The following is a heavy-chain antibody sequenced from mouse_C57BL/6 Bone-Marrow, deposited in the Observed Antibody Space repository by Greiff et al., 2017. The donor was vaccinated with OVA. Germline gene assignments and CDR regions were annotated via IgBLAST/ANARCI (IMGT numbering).Heavy chain of an antibody. Sequence: EVQLQQSGPELVKPGASVKISCKASGYTFTDYYMNWVKQSHGKSLEWIGDINPNNGGTSYNQKFKGKATLTVDKSSSTAYMELRSLTSEDSAVYYCASGYYGSSYWYFDVWGTGTTVTVSS. J-gene: IGHJ1*03. CDR2: INPNNGGT. CDR3: ASGYYGSSYWYFDV. CDR1: GYTFTDYY. D-gene: IGHD1-1*01. V-gene: IGHV1-26*01.